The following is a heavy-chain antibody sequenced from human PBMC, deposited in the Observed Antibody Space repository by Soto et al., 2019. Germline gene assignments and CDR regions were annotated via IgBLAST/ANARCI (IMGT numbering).Heavy chain of an antibody. D-gene: IGHD2-15*01. Sequence: PGGSLRLSCAASGLTISNAWMNWVRQAPGKGLERVGRIKTNTEGGTTDYAAAVKSRFTISRDDSKNTLYLQMNSLKTEDTAVYYCTTGSVEGVWGQGTTVTVSS. J-gene: IGHJ6*02. CDR3: TTGSVEGV. V-gene: IGHV3-15*07. CDR1: GLTISNAW. CDR2: IKTNTEGGTT.